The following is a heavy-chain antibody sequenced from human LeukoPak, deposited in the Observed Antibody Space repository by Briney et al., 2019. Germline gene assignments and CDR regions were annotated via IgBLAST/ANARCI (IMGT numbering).Heavy chain of an antibody. CDR3: ARVGKDSSGYYGYDY. V-gene: IGHV1-3*01. Sequence: ASVKVSCKASGYTFTSYGISWVRQAPGQGLEWMGWINAGNGNTKYSQKFQGRVTITRDTSASTAYMELSSLRSEDTAVYYCARVGKDSSGYYGYDYWGQGTLVTVSS. D-gene: IGHD3-22*01. J-gene: IGHJ4*02. CDR1: GYTFTSYG. CDR2: INAGNGNT.